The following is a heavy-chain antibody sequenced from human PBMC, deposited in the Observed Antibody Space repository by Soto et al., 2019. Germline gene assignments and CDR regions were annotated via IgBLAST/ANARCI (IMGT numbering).Heavy chain of an antibody. J-gene: IGHJ4*01. CDR1: XXXXXXYG. CDR3: AKDRMGAGVRGYFDY. Sequence: QVQLVESGGGVXQXGKSLXXXCAXXXXXXXXYGMXXXRQAPGKGLEWVAVISYDGSNKYYADSVKGRFTISRDNSKNTLYLQMSSLRADDTAVYYCAKDRMGAGVRGYFDYWGHGTLVTVSS. D-gene: IGHD3-10*01. V-gene: IGHV3-30*18. CDR2: ISYDGSNK.